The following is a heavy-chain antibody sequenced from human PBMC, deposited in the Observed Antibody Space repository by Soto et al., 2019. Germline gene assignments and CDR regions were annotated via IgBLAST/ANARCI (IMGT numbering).Heavy chain of an antibody. CDR3: AREGVEVAGICYYYYYGMDV. V-gene: IGHV3-33*01. CDR1: GFTFSSYG. J-gene: IGHJ6*02. CDR2: IWYDGSNK. Sequence: QVQLVESGGGVVQPGRSLRLSCAASGFTFSSYGMHWVRQAPGKGLEWVAVIWYDGSNKYYADSVKGRFTISRDNSKNTLYLQMNSMRAEETAVYYCAREGVEVAGICYYYYYGMDVWGQGTTVTVSS. D-gene: IGHD6-19*01.